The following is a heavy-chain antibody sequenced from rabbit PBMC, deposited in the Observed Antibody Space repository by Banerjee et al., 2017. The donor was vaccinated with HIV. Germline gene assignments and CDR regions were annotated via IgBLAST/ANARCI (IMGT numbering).Heavy chain of an antibody. CDR2: IYAGGSGST. V-gene: IGHV1S45*01. J-gene: IGHJ4*01. D-gene: IGHD4-1*01. CDR3: ARGDYRSGFNL. CDR1: GFSFSNNCW. Sequence: EESGGDLVKPEGSLTLTCTASGFSFSNNCWIFWVRQAPGKGLEWIASIYAGGSGSTDYASWAKGRFTVSKTSSTTVTLQMTSLTAADTATYFCARGDYRSGFNLWGPGTLVTVS.